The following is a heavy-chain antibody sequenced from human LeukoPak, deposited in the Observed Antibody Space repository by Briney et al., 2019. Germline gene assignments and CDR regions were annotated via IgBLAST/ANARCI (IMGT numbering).Heavy chain of an antibody. J-gene: IGHJ6*02. CDR3: ARGGRVIIKGALGYYYGMDV. V-gene: IGHV1-8*01. D-gene: IGHD3-9*01. CDR2: MNPNSGNT. Sequence: ASVKVSCKASGYTFTSYDINWVRQATGQGLEWMGWMNPNSGNTGYAQKFQGRVTMNRNTSISTAYMELSSLRSEETAVYYCARGGRVIIKGALGYYYGMDVWGQGTTVTVSS. CDR1: GYTFTSYD.